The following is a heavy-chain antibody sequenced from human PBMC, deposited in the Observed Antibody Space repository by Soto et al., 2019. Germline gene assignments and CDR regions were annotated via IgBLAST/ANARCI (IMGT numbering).Heavy chain of an antibody. CDR1: GGTFSSYA. CDR2: IIPIFGTA. J-gene: IGHJ5*02. Sequence: QVQLVQSGAEVKKPGSSVKVSCKASGGTFSSYAISWVRQAPGQGLEWMGGIIPIFGTANYAQKFQGRVTITADESTSTAYMELSSLRSEDTAVYYFARARYCSSTSCYYWFDPWGQGTLVTVSS. CDR3: ARARYCSSTSCYYWFDP. V-gene: IGHV1-69*01. D-gene: IGHD2-2*01.